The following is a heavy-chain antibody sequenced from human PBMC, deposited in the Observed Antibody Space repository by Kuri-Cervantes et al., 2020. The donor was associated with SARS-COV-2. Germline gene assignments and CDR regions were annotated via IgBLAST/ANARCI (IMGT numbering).Heavy chain of an antibody. CDR2: IYYSGST. CDR3: ARTPYSSDYSYGMDV. Sequence: LRLSCTVSGGSISSGDYYWSWIRQPPGKGLEWIGYIYYSGSTYYNPSLKSRVTISVDTSKNQFSLKLSSVTAADTAVYYCARTPYSSDYSYGMDVWGQGTTVTVSS. CDR1: GGSISSGDYY. J-gene: IGHJ6*02. V-gene: IGHV4-30-4*01. D-gene: IGHD6-19*01.